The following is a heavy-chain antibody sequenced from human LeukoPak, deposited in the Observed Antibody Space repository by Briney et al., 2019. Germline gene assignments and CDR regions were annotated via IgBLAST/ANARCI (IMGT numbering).Heavy chain of an antibody. CDR1: GGSISSYY. V-gene: IGHV4-34*01. D-gene: IGHD3-3*01. CDR3: ARRGKERITIFGVVRYYFDY. J-gene: IGHJ4*02. CDR2: INHSGST. Sequence: PSETLSLTCTVSGGSISSYYWSWIRQPPGKGLEWIGEINHSGSTNYNPSLKSRVTISVDTSKNQFSLKLSSVTAADTAVYYCARRGKERITIFGVVRYYFDYWGQGTLVTVSS.